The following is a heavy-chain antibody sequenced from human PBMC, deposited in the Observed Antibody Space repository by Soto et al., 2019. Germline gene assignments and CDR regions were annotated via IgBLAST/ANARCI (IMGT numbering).Heavy chain of an antibody. V-gene: IGHV1-2*04. J-gene: IGHJ6*02. CDR2: INPNSGGT. CDR1: GYTFTGYY. CDR3: ARDSGRNYDFWSGYPQGYYYYGMDV. D-gene: IGHD3-3*01. Sequence: GASVKVSCKACGYTFTGYYMHWVRQAPGQGLEWMGWINPNSGGTNYAQKFQGWVTMTRDTSISTAYMELSRLRSDDTAVYYCARDSGRNYDFWSGYPQGYYYYGMDVWGQGTTVTVSS.